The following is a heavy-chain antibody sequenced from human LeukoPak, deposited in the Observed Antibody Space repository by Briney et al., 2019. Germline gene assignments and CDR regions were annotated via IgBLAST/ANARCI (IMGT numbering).Heavy chain of an antibody. Sequence: GGSLRLSCAASGFTFSDYYMSWIRQAPGKGLEWVSYISSSGSTIYYADSVKGRFTISRDNAKNSLYPQMNSLRAEDTAVYYCARDGSYCSGGSCYSDYYYGMDVWGQGTTVTVSS. CDR2: ISSSGSTI. CDR1: GFTFSDYY. CDR3: ARDGSYCSGGSCYSDYYYGMDV. D-gene: IGHD2-15*01. V-gene: IGHV3-11*01. J-gene: IGHJ6*02.